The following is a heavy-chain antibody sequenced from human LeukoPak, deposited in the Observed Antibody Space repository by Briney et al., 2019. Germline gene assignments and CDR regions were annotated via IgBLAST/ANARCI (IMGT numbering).Heavy chain of an antibody. CDR1: GFTFDDYG. Sequence: GGSLRLSCAASGFTFDDYGMSWVRQAPGKGLEWVSGINWNGGSTGYADSVKGRFTISRDNAKNSLYLQMNSLRAEDTALYYCARSGGSMVSQDYYYYMDVWGKGTTVTVSS. CDR3: ARSGGSMVSQDYYYYMDV. J-gene: IGHJ6*03. V-gene: IGHV3-20*04. CDR2: INWNGGST. D-gene: IGHD5-18*01.